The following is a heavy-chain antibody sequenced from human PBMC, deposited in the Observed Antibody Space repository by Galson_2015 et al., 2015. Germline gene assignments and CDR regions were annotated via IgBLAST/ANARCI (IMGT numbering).Heavy chain of an antibody. J-gene: IGHJ5*02. CDR2: IYWDDDK. CDR1: GFSLSTSGVG. V-gene: IGHV2-5*02. Sequence: PALVKPTQNLTLTCTFSGFSLSTSGVGVGWIRQPPGKALEWLALIYWDDDKRYSPSLKGRLTITKDTSKNQVVLTMTNMDPVDTATYYCAHRRGVNWFDPWGQGTLVTVSS. D-gene: IGHD3-16*01. CDR3: AHRRGVNWFDP.